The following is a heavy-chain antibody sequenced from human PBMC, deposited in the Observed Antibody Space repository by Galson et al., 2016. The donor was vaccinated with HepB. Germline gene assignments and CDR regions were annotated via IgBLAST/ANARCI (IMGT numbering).Heavy chain of an antibody. Sequence: SETLSLTCSVSGGSVISAGFHWSWIRQHPGKGLEWVGSMYYDGRSYFHPSLNSRATMSVDRSKNQISLNLNSVTAADTAVYFCASGDSGWYRGYFDSWGQGTRVTVYS. CDR3: ASGDSGWYRGYFDS. J-gene: IGHJ4*02. D-gene: IGHD6-13*01. CDR1: GGSVISAGFH. V-gene: IGHV4-39*01. CDR2: MYYDGRS.